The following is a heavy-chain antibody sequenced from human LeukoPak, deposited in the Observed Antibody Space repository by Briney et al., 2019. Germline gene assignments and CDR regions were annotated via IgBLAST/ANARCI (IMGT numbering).Heavy chain of an antibody. CDR2: IYSGGNT. Sequence: GGSLRLSCAASGFSVSDTYMGWVRQAPGKGLEWVSVIYSGGNTYYPDSVKGRSTISRDNSKNTLLLEMNSLRAEDTAVYYCARLSDSSGYGAFDIWGQGTMVTASS. V-gene: IGHV3-66*01. CDR3: ARLSDSSGYGAFDI. CDR1: GFSVSDTY. D-gene: IGHD3-22*01. J-gene: IGHJ3*02.